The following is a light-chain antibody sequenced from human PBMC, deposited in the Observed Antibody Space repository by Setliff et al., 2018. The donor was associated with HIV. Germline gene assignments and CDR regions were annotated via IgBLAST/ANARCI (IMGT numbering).Light chain of an antibody. CDR3: CSYAGSRTFDV. V-gene: IGLV2-23*02. CDR2: EVT. CDR1: SSDVGNYNL. Sequence: QSVLTQPASVSGSPGQSITISCSGTSSDVGNYNLVSWYQQPPGKAPKLMVYEVTKRPLGVSTRFSGSKSGNTASLTISGLLAEDEADYYCCSYAGSRTFDVFGTGTKVTVL. J-gene: IGLJ1*01.